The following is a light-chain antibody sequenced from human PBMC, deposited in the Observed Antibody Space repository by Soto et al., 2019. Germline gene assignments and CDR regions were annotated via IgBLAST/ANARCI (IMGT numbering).Light chain of an antibody. CDR1: SSNIGAGYD. CDR2: GNS. V-gene: IGLV1-40*01. J-gene: IGLJ2*01. CDR3: QSYDSSLTNAV. Sequence: QSVLTQPPSVSGAPGQRVTISCTGSSSNIGAGYDVHWYQQFPGKAPKLLIYGNSNRPSGVPDRFSGSKSGASVSLAITGLRDEDEADYHCQSYDSSLTNAVFGGGTKLTVL.